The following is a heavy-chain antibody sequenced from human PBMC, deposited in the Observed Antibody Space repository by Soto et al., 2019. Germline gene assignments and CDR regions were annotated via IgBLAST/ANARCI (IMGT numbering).Heavy chain of an antibody. D-gene: IGHD3-9*01. CDR2: ISYDGSNK. Sequence: QVQLVESGGGVVQPGRSLRLSCAASGFSFSTYAMHWVRQAPGKGLEWVAVISYDGSNKYYADSVKGRFTISRDNSKNTLYLQMNSLRTEDTAVYYCARDLYGTGGMDVWVQGTTVTVSS. J-gene: IGHJ6*02. CDR1: GFSFSTYA. V-gene: IGHV3-30-3*01. CDR3: ARDLYGTGGMDV.